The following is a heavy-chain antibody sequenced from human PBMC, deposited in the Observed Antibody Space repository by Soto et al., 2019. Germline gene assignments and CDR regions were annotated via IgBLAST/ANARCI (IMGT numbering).Heavy chain of an antibody. CDR1: GYTFTSYG. D-gene: IGHD3-22*01. CDR2: ISAYNGNT. CDR3: AREDHSGYYYGYFDY. V-gene: IGHV1-18*01. Sequence: ASVKVSCKASGYTFTSYGISWVRQAPGQGLEWMGWISAYNGNTNYAQKLQGRVTMTTDTSTSTAYMELRSLRSDDTAVYYCAREDHSGYYYGYFDYWGQGTLVTVSS. J-gene: IGHJ4*02.